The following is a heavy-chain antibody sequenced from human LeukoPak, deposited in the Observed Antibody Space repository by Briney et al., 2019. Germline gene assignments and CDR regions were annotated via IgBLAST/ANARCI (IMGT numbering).Heavy chain of an antibody. Sequence: GGSLRLSCAASGFTFSTSAMDWVRHAPGKGLEWVAFMQNDGSEKYYADSVKGRVTISRDISKNTLYLQINSLRIEDTAVYYCARGFDYGFHYWGQGTLVTVSS. CDR2: MQNDGSEK. CDR1: GFTFSTSA. V-gene: IGHV3-30*02. CDR3: ARGFDYGFHY. D-gene: IGHD4-17*01. J-gene: IGHJ4*02.